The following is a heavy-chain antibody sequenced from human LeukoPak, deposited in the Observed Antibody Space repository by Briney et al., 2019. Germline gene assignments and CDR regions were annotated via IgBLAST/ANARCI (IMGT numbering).Heavy chain of an antibody. CDR1: GDSITGYY. J-gene: IGHJ6*03. D-gene: IGHD1-26*01. CDR3: ASGSYSFYYMDV. Sequence: PSETLSLTCSVSGDSITGYYWGWIRQPPGKGLGWIGYIYYSGSTNYNPSLKSRVTISVDASKNQFSLRLSSVTAADTAVYYCASGSYSFYYMDVWGKGTTVTVSS. V-gene: IGHV4-59*01. CDR2: IYYSGST.